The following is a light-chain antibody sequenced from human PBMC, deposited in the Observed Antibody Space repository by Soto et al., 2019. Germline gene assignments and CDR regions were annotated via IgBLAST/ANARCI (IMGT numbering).Light chain of an antibody. CDR2: KVS. J-gene: IGKJ1*01. Sequence: VVMTQSPLSLPVTLGQPAAISCRSSQSLVHSDGNTYLNWLQQRPGQSPRRLIYKVSNRDSGVPDRFSGSGSGTDFTLTISRVEAEDIGVYYCVQGTYWPRAFGQGTKVDIK. CDR1: QSLVHSDGNTY. CDR3: VQGTYWPRA. V-gene: IGKV2-30*02.